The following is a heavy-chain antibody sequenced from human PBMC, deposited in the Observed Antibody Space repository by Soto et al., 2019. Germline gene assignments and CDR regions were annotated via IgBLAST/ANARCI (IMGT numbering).Heavy chain of an antibody. J-gene: IGHJ4*02. CDR3: ARLTIDMVRGVSDFDY. CDR1: GGSISSNSYY. D-gene: IGHD3-10*01. CDR2: IYYSGST. V-gene: IGHV4-39*01. Sequence: SETLSLTCTVSGGSISSNSYYWGWIRQPPGKGLEWIGSIYYSGSTYYNPSLKSRVTISVDTSKNQFSLKLSSVTAADTAVYYCARLTIDMVRGVSDFDYWGQGTLVTVSS.